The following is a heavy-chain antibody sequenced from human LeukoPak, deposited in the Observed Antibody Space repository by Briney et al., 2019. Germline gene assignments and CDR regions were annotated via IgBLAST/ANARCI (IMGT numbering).Heavy chain of an antibody. V-gene: IGHV3-15*01. J-gene: IGHJ5*02. CDR2: IKSKTDGGTT. CDR3: TTEALMVYAPGGFDP. Sequence: GGSLRLSCAASGFTFSNAWMSWVRQAPGKGLEWVGRIKSKTDGGTTDYAAPVKGRFTISRDGSKNTLYLQMNSLKTEDTAVYYCTTEALMVYAPGGFDPWGQGTLVTVSS. CDR1: GFTFSNAW. D-gene: IGHD2-8*01.